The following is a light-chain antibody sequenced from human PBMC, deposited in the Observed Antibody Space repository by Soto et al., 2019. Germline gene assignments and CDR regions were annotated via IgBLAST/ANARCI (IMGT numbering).Light chain of an antibody. V-gene: IGKV3-20*01. CDR1: QSVTTNY. J-gene: IGKJ1*01. Sequence: EVVLTQSPGTVSLSPGERATLSCRASQSVTTNYLAWYQQKPGQAPRLLIYAASSRATGIPDRFSGSGSGTDFTLSISRVESEDFEVYYCQHYGSSVPWTFGQGTKVEIK. CDR2: AAS. CDR3: QHYGSSVPWT.